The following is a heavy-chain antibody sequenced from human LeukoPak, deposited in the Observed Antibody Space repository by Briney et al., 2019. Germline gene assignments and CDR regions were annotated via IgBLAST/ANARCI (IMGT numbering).Heavy chain of an antibody. V-gene: IGHV3-21*01. J-gene: IGHJ4*02. CDR2: ISSSSSYI. CDR3: AVSPRIGYYVDY. D-gene: IGHD3-22*01. CDR1: GFTFSRYS. Sequence: GGSLRLSCAASGFTFSRYSMNWVRQAPGKGVESVSSISSSSSYIYYADSVKGRFTISRDNTKNSLYLLMNSLRAEDTAVYYCAVSPRIGYYVDYWGQGTLVTVSS.